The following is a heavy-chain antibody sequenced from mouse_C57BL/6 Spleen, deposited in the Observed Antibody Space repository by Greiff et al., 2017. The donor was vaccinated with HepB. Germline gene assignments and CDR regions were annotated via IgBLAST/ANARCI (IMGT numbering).Heavy chain of an antibody. CDR1: GYAFSSSW. Sequence: VQGVESGPELVKPGASVKISCKASGYAFSSSWMNWVKQRPGKGLEWIGRIYPGDGDTNYNGKFKGKATLTADKSSSTAYMQLSSLTSEDSAVYFCARKELTGTSFDYWGQGTTLTVSS. V-gene: IGHV1-82*01. CDR2: IYPGDGDT. CDR3: ARKELTGTSFDY. D-gene: IGHD4-1*01. J-gene: IGHJ2*01.